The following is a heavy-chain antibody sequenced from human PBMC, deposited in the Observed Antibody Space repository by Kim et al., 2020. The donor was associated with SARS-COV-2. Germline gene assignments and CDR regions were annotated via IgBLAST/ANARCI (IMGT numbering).Heavy chain of an antibody. J-gene: IGHJ4*02. D-gene: IGHD6-19*01. V-gene: IGHV4-34*01. CDR2: GST. Sequence: GSTNHTPSLKSRVTISEDPSTNQFSLKLSSVTAAETAVYYCASLDSGLGYWGQGTLVTVSS. CDR3: ASLDSGLGY.